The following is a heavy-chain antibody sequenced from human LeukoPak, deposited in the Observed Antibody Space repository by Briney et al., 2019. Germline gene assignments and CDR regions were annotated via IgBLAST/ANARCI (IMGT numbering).Heavy chain of an antibody. J-gene: IGHJ4*02. CDR2: INPSGGST. Sequence: ASVKVSCKASGYTFTSYYMHWVRQAPGQGLEWMGIINPSGGSTSYAQKFQGRVTMTRDMSTSTVYMELSSLRSEDTAVYYCARDFYYDSSGYYGYFDYWSQGTLVTVSS. CDR1: GYTFTSYY. CDR3: ARDFYYDSSGYYGYFDY. D-gene: IGHD3-22*01. V-gene: IGHV1-46*01.